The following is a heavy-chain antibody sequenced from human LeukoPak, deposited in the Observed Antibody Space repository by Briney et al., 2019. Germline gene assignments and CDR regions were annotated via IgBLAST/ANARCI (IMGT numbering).Heavy chain of an antibody. CDR3: AKIAVAGSYGMDV. CDR2: MSYDGSNK. J-gene: IGHJ6*02. D-gene: IGHD6-19*01. Sequence: QPGRSLRLSCAASGFTFSSYGMHWVRQAPGKGLEWVAVMSYDGSNKYYADSVKGRFTISRDNSKNTLYLQMNSLRAEDTAVYYCAKIAVAGSYGMDVWGQGTTVTVSS. V-gene: IGHV3-30*18. CDR1: GFTFSSYG.